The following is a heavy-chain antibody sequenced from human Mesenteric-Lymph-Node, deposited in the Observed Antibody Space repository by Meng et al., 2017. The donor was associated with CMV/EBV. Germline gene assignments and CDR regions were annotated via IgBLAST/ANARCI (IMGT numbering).Heavy chain of an antibody. D-gene: IGHD1-26*01. V-gene: IGHV3-9*01. CDR3: AKDMGSGVRLYRAFDI. J-gene: IGHJ3*02. CDR1: GFTFSSYA. Sequence: LTCAASGFTFSSYAMSWVRQAPGKGLEWVSGISWNSGSIGYADSVKGRFTISRDNAKNSLYLQMNSLRAEDTALYYCAKDMGSGVRLYRAFDIWGQGTMVTVSS. CDR2: ISWNSGSI.